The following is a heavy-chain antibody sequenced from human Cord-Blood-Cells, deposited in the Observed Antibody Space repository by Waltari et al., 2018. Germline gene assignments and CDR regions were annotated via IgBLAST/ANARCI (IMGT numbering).Heavy chain of an antibody. J-gene: IGHJ4*02. D-gene: IGHD6-13*01. CDR2: IYSGGST. CDR1: GFPVSSNY. V-gene: IGHV3-53*01. Sequence: EVQLVESGGGLIQPGGSLRLSCAASGFPVSSNYMSWVRQAQGKGLEWVSVIYSGGSTYYADSVKGRFTISRDNSKNTLYLQMNSLRAEDTAVYYCARDLAAAGTPVWGQGTLVTVSS. CDR3: ARDLAAAGTPV.